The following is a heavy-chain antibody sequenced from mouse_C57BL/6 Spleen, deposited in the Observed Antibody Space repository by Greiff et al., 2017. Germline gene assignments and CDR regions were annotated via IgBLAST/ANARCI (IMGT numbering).Heavy chain of an antibody. Sequence: QVHVKQSGAELVKPGASVKMSCKASGYTFTTYPIEWMKQNHGKSLEWIGNFHPYNDDTKYNEKFKGKATLTVEKSSSTVYLELSRLTSDDSAVYYCAMSNYYYGSGYWDFDVWGTGTTVTVSS. CDR1: GYTFTTYP. J-gene: IGHJ1*03. CDR2: FHPYNDDT. CDR3: AMSNYYYGSGYWDFDV. D-gene: IGHD1-1*01. V-gene: IGHV1-47*01.